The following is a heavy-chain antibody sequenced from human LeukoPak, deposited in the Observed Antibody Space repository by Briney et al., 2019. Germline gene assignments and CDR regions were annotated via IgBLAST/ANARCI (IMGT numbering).Heavy chain of an antibody. CDR1: GYTLTELS. Sequence: GASVKVSCKVSGYTLTELSMHWVRQAPGKGLEWMGGFDPEDGETIYAQKFQGGVTMTEDTSTDTAYMELRSLRSDDTAVYYCASGTVAARPNLDYWGQGTLVTVSS. J-gene: IGHJ4*02. CDR3: ASGTVAARPNLDY. D-gene: IGHD6-6*01. V-gene: IGHV1-24*01. CDR2: FDPEDGET.